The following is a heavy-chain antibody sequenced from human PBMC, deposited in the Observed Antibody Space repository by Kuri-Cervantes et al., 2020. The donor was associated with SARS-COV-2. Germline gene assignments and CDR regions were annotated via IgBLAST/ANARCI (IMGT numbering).Heavy chain of an antibody. D-gene: IGHD3-22*01. CDR3: AREQISLIVLQSGTFAI. CDR1: GESVSSNSAA. V-gene: IGHV6-1*01. Sequence: LRLSCAISGESVSSNSAAWDWIRQSPSRGLEWLGRTYYNSQWYTDYSPSVKSRIIIRSDTSKNHVSLQLNSVTPEDTAAYYCAREQISLIVLQSGTFAIWGQGTMVTVSS. CDR2: TYYNSQWYT. J-gene: IGHJ3*02.